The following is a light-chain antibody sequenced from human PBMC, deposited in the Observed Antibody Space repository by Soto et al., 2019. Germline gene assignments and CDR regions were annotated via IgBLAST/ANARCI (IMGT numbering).Light chain of an antibody. CDR3: QSYGSSRT. CDR1: QSLVNTY. V-gene: IGKV3-20*01. CDR2: DAS. J-gene: IGKJ1*01. Sequence: EVVLTHSPGSLSLSPGDRATLSCRASQSLVNTYVAWYQQKAGQAPRLLIYDASTRATGIPDRFSGSGSGTDFTLSISRLEPEDFAVYYCQSYGSSRTFGHGTKVDI.